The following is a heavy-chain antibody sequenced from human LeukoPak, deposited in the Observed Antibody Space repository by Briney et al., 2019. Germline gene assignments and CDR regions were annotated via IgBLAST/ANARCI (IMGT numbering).Heavy chain of an antibody. V-gene: IGHV1-69*13. Sequence: SVKVSCKASGGTFSSYDISWVRQAPGQGLEWMGGIIPIFGTANYAQKFQGRVTITADESTSTAYMELSSLRSEDTAVYYCGGVEYYYDSSGYFPLPFDYWGQGTLVTVSS. J-gene: IGHJ4*02. CDR1: GGTFSSYD. CDR2: IIPIFGTA. D-gene: IGHD3-22*01. CDR3: GGVEYYYDSSGYFPLPFDY.